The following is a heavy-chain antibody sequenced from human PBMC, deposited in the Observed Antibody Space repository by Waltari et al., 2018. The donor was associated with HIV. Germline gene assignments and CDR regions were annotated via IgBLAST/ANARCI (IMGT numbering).Heavy chain of an antibody. J-gene: IGHJ4*02. CDR1: GFTFNLFS. D-gene: IGHD1-1*01. Sequence: EVRLVQSGGGLVTPGESLTPSCPASGFTFNLFSLTWVRLAPGKGLEWVSSISRGSSYSYYSDAVKGRFTVSRDNAKNSLLLQLNTLTAEDTALYYCVRDRTSLTTGDFESWGQGAPVTVSS. CDR2: ISRGSSYS. V-gene: IGHV3-21*02. CDR3: VRDRTSLTTGDFES.